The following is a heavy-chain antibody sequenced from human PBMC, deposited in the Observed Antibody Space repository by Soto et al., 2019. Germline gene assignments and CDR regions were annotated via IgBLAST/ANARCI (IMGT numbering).Heavy chain of an antibody. Sequence: KRCGKRRERRYIRYWGGSLHKKPRKGLDWMGIIYPGDSDTRYSPSFQGQVTISADKSISTAYLQWSSLKASDTAMYYCARLPYSYGSSYYYYYFMDVWGKGTTVPVSS. D-gene: IGHD5-18*01. J-gene: IGHJ6*03. CDR2: IYPGDSDT. V-gene: IGHV5-51*07. CDR3: ARLPYSYGSSYYYYYFMDV. CDR1: ERRYIRYW.